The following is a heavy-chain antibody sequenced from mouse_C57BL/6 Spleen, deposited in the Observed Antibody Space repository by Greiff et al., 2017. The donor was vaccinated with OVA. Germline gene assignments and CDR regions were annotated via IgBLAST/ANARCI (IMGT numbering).Heavy chain of an antibody. Sequence: QVQLQQSGAELARPGASVKMSCKASGYTFTSYTMHWVKQRPGQGLEWIGYINPSSGYTKYNQKFKDKATLTADKSSSTAYMQLSSLTSEDSAVYYCARYYYGSSSYAMDYWGQGTSVTVSS. D-gene: IGHD1-1*01. CDR3: ARYYYGSSSYAMDY. V-gene: IGHV1-4*01. CDR2: INPSSGYT. J-gene: IGHJ4*01. CDR1: GYTFTSYT.